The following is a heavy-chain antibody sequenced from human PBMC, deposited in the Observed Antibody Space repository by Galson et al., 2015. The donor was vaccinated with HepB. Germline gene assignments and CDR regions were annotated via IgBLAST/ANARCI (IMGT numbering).Heavy chain of an antibody. CDR3: ARDMIGAHDAFDI. V-gene: IGHV3-53*01. CDR1: GFTVSSNY. J-gene: IGHJ3*02. Sequence: SLRLSCAASGFTVSSNYMSWVRQAPGKGLEWVSVIYSGGSTYYADSVKGRFTISRDNSKNTLYLQMNSLRAEDTAVYYCARDMIGAHDAFDIWGQGTMVTVSS. CDR2: IYSGGST. D-gene: IGHD3-10*02.